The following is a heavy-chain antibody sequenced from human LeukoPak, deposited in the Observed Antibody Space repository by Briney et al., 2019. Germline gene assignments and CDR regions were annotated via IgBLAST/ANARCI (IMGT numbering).Heavy chain of an antibody. J-gene: IGHJ4*02. CDR3: ARTTVFDY. Sequence: PGGSLRLSCATSGFTFSSYSMSWVRQAPGKGLEWVSYISSSGSTIYYAASVKGRFIISGDNARKSVSLQMNSLRDEDTAVYYCARTTVFDYWGQGTLVTVSS. V-gene: IGHV3-48*02. D-gene: IGHD1-14*01. CDR1: GFTFSSYS. CDR2: ISSSGSTI.